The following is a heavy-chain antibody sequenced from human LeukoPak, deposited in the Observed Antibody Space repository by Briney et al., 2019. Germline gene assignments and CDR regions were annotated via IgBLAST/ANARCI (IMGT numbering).Heavy chain of an antibody. CDR1: GFTFSSYE. V-gene: IGHV3-48*03. CDR2: ISNSGSII. D-gene: IGHD6-6*01. Sequence: GGSLRLSCAASGFTFSSYEMNWVRQAPGKGLEFISYISNSGSIIYYADSVKGRFTISRDNAKNSLYLQMNSLRVEDTSVYYCTRGGAARPDYWGRGTLVTVSS. J-gene: IGHJ4*02. CDR3: TRGGAARPDY.